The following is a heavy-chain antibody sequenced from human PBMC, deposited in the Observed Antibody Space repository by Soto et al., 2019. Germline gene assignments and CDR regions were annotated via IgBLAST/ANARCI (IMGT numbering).Heavy chain of an antibody. D-gene: IGHD4-17*01. CDR1: GFTFSSYA. CDR2: ISYDGSNK. Sequence: QVQLVESGGGVVQPGRSLRLSCAASGFTFSSYAMHWVRQAPGKGLEWVAVISYDGSNKYYADSVKGRFTISRDNSKNTLYLQMNSLRAEDTAVYYCARAHDYGDYYYYYGMDVWGQGTTVTVSS. J-gene: IGHJ6*02. CDR3: ARAHDYGDYYYYYGMDV. V-gene: IGHV3-30-3*01.